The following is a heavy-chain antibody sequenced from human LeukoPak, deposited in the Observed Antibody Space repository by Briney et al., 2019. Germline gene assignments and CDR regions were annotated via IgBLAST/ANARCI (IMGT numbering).Heavy chain of an antibody. Sequence: GGSLRLSCAASGFTVSNNYMRWVRQAPGKGLEWVSYVSSGNSAMYYADSVKGRFSISRDNAKNSLYLQMNSLRAEDTAVYYCARAFDIWGQGTLVTVSS. CDR1: GFTVSNNY. CDR3: ARAFDI. V-gene: IGHV3-11*04. CDR2: VSSGNSAM. J-gene: IGHJ4*02.